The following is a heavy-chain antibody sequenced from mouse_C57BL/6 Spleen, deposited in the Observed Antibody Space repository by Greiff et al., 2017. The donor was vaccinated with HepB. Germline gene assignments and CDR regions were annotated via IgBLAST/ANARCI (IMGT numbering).Heavy chain of an antibody. V-gene: IGHV1-52*01. Sequence: VQLQQPGAELVRPGSSVKLSCKASGYTFTSYWMHWVKQRPIQGLEWIGNIDPSDSETHYNQKFKDKATLTVDKSSSTAYMQLSSLTSEDSAVYYCARFGHYGSYYFDYWGQGTTLTVSS. CDR3: ARFGHYGSYYFDY. CDR1: GYTFTSYW. CDR2: IDPSDSET. D-gene: IGHD1-1*01. J-gene: IGHJ2*01.